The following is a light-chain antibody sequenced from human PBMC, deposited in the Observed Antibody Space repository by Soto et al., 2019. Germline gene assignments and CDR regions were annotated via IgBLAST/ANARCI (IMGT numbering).Light chain of an antibody. CDR2: GND. CDR3: QSYGSSPSANFV. V-gene: IGLV1-40*01. J-gene: IGLJ1*01. CDR1: SSNIGAGYD. Sequence: QSALTPPPSVSGAPGQRVTISCTGSSSNIGAGYDVHWYQQLPGKAPKLLIYGNDNRPSGVPERFSGSKSGTSASLAITGLRADDDADYYCQSYGSSPSANFVFGTGTKVTVL.